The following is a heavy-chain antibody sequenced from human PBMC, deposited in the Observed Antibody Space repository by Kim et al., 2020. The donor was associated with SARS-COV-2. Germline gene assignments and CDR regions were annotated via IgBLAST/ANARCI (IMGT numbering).Heavy chain of an antibody. CDR3: ASLRYYYGSGNLGWFEP. D-gene: IGHD3-10*01. J-gene: IGHJ5*02. Sequence: SVKVSCKASGGTFSSYAISWVRQAPGQGLEWMGGIIPIFGTANYAQKFQGRVTITADESTSTAYMELSSLRSEDTAVYYCASLRYYYGSGNLGWFEPWGQETLVIVSS. CDR1: GGTFSSYA. CDR2: IIPIFGTA. V-gene: IGHV1-69*13.